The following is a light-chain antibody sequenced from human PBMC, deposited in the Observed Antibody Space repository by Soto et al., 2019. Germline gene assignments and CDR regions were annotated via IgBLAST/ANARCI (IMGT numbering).Light chain of an antibody. CDR1: QSITNNF. CDR3: QQYGRSPLMYT. J-gene: IGKJ2*01. CDR2: GAS. Sequence: EIVLTQSPGTLSLSPGERATLSCRASQSITNNFLAWYQQKPGQAPRLLIYGASTRAAGVPDRFSGSGSGPDFTLTITRLEPEDFAVYYCQQYGRSPLMYTFGQGNKLGVK. V-gene: IGKV3-20*01.